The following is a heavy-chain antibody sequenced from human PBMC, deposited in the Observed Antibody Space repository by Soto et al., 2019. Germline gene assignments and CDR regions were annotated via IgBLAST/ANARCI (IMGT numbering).Heavy chain of an antibody. V-gene: IGHV3-7*03. Sequence: HPGGSLRLSCAASGFTFSSYWMTWVRQAPGKGLEWVANIKEDGSEKYYVDSVKGRFTISRDNSKNTLYLQMNSLRAEDTAVYYCEKEGQGSGWQFDYWGQGTLVTVSS. CDR3: EKEGQGSGWQFDY. CDR1: GFTFSSYW. D-gene: IGHD6-19*01. J-gene: IGHJ4*02. CDR2: IKEDGSEK.